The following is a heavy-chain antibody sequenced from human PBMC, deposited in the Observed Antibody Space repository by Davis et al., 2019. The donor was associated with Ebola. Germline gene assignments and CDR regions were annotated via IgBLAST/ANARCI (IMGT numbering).Heavy chain of an antibody. CDR1: GFTFTNYN. V-gene: IGHV3-21*01. Sequence: PGGSLRLSCAASGFTFTNYNMNWVRQAPGKGLEWVSSISSSSYYIYYADSVKGRFTVSRDNAKNSLYLQMNSLRAEDTAVYYCVRDPALVVTGGGWFFGLWGRGTLVTVSS. CDR3: VRDPALVVTGGGWFFGL. J-gene: IGHJ2*01. D-gene: IGHD2-21*02. CDR2: ISSSSYYI.